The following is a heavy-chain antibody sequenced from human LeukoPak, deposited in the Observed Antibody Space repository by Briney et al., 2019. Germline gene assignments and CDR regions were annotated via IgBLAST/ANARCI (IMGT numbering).Heavy chain of an antibody. CDR2: ISFDGSSK. V-gene: IGHV3-30-3*01. Sequence: GGSLRLSCAASGFTFSSYAMHWVRQAPGKGLEWVAVISFDGSSKYYADSVKGRFTISRDNSKNTLYLQMNSLRAEDTAVYYCARDSTVLLWFGELSTPNGMDVWGQGTTVTVSS. J-gene: IGHJ6*02. CDR1: GFTFSSYA. D-gene: IGHD3-10*01. CDR3: ARDSTVLLWFGELSTPNGMDV.